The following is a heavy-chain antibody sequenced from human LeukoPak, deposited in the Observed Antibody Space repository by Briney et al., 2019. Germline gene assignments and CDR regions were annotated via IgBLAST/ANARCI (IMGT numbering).Heavy chain of an antibody. D-gene: IGHD2-2*01. CDR3: AGLHCSSTSCFPLY. Sequence: ASVKVSCKASGYTFTGYYMHWVRQAPGQGLEWMGWISAYNGNTNYAQKLQGRVTMTTDTSTSTAYMELRSLRSDDTAVYYCAGLHCSSTSCFPLYWGQGTLVTVSS. CDR2: ISAYNGNT. J-gene: IGHJ4*02. V-gene: IGHV1-18*04. CDR1: GYTFTGYY.